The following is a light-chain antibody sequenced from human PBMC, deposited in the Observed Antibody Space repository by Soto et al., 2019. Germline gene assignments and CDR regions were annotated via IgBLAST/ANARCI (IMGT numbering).Light chain of an antibody. Sequence: ETVMTQSPATLSVSPGARATLSCRASQSVYSSLAWYQQKPGQAPRLLIYGASTRATGIPARFSGSGSGTEYTPTISRLQSEDFAVYYCQQYNNWPPLTFGQGTKVEIK. CDR3: QQYNNWPPLT. J-gene: IGKJ1*01. CDR1: QSVYSS. V-gene: IGKV3-15*01. CDR2: GAS.